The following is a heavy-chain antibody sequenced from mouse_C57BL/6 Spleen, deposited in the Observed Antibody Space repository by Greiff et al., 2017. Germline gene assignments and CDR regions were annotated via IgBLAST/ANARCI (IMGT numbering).Heavy chain of an antibody. CDR3: ASIGSSFYWYFDV. CDR1: GFTFTDYY. J-gene: IGHJ1*03. Sequence: EVKVVESGGGLVQPGGSLSLSCAASGFTFTDYYMSWVRQPPGKALEWLGFIRNKANGYTTEYSASVKGRITISRDNSKSILYLQMNALRAEDSATYYCASIGSSFYWYFDVWGTGTTVTVSS. CDR2: IRNKANGYTT. V-gene: IGHV7-3*01. D-gene: IGHD1-1*01.